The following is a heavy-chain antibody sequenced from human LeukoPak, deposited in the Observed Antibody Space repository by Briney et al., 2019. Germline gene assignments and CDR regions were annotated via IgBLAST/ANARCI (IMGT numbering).Heavy chain of an antibody. CDR2: INRDGSEK. V-gene: IGHV3-7*01. D-gene: IGHD1-26*01. CDR3: ARELVGGTNWYDP. CDR1: GFTLSSYW. J-gene: IGHJ5*02. Sequence: PGGSQRLSCAASGFTLSSYWMSWVRQAPGKGLEWVANINRDGSEKYYVDSVKGRFTISRDNAKNSLYLQMNSLRAEDTSVYYCARELVGGTNWYDPWGQGTLVTVSS.